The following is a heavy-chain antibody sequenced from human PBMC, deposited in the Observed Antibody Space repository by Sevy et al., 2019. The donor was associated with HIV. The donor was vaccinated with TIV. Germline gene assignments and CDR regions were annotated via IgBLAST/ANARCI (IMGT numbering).Heavy chain of an antibody. CDR2: FAPEDGET. V-gene: IGHV1-24*01. J-gene: IGHJ4*02. Sequence: ASVKVSCKVSGYTLTELSMHWVRQAPGKGLEWMGGFAPEDGETIYAQKFQGRVTMTEDTSTDTAYMELSSLRSEDTAVYYCATDIFYCSGGSCYSGWGQGTLVTVSS. CDR1: GYTLTELS. CDR3: ATDIFYCSGGSCYSG. D-gene: IGHD2-15*01.